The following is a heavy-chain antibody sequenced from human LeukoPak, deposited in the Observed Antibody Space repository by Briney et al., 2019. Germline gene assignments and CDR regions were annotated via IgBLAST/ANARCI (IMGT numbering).Heavy chain of an antibody. V-gene: IGHV3-53*01. D-gene: IGHD7-27*01. Sequence: GRSLRLSCAASGFTVSSNYMSWVRQAPGKGLEWVSVIYSGGSTYYADSVKGRFTISRDNSKNTLYLQMNSLRAEDTAVYYCAITGDHGYFDYWGQGTLVTVSS. CDR1: GFTVSSNY. J-gene: IGHJ4*02. CDR3: AITGDHGYFDY. CDR2: IYSGGST.